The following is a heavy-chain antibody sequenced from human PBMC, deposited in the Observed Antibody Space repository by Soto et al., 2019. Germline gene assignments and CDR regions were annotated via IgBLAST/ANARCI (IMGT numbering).Heavy chain of an antibody. V-gene: IGHV5-51*01. CDR2: IYPGDSDT. CDR3: ARHRHSTDYYYYGMDV. Sequence: PGESLKISCKGSGYIFTSYWIGWVRQMPGKGLEWMGIIYPGDSDTRYSPSFQGQVTISADKSISTAYLQWSSLKASDTAMYYCARHRHSTDYYYYGMDVWGQGTTVTISS. D-gene: IGHD4-17*01. J-gene: IGHJ6*02. CDR1: GYIFTSYW.